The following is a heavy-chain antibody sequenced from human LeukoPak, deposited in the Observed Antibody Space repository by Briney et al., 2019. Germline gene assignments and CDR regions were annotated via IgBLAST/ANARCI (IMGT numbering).Heavy chain of an antibody. V-gene: IGHV4-59*01. D-gene: IGHD6-19*01. Sequence: SETLSLTCTVSGGSISSYYWSWIRQPPGKGLEWIGYIYYSGSTNYNPSLKSRVTISVDTSKNQFSLKLSSVTAADTAVYYCARVNQAVAGTPFDYWGQGTLVTVSS. CDR1: GGSISSYY. J-gene: IGHJ4*02. CDR3: ARVNQAVAGTPFDY. CDR2: IYYSGST.